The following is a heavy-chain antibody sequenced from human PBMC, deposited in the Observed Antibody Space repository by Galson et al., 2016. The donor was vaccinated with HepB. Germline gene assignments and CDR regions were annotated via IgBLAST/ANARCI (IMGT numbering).Heavy chain of an antibody. CDR2: ISWNSGNI. CDR3: AKDSQPSAVAGWVDY. D-gene: IGHD6-19*01. J-gene: IGHJ4*02. V-gene: IGHV3-9*01. Sequence: SLRLSCAASGFTFDDYAMHWVRQAPGKGLEWVSGISWNSGNIGYADSVKGRFTISRDSAKNFLYLQMNSLRAEDTALYYCAKDSQPSAVAGWVDYWGQGSLVSVSS. CDR1: GFTFDDYA.